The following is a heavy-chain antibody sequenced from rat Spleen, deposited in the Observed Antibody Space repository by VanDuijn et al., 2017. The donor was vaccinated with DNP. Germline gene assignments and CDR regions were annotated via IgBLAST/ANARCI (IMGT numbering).Heavy chain of an antibody. J-gene: IGHJ4*01. CDR3: ATFEGRDA. CDR1: GFTFSDYN. V-gene: IGHV5S10*01. D-gene: IGHD1-11*01. Sequence: EVQLVESGGGVVQPGKSLKLSCAASGFTFSDYNMAWVRQAPKKGLEWVATIIYDGGRTYYRDSVKGRFTISRDNAKSTLSLQMDSLRSEDRATYYCATFEGRDAWGQGTSVTVSS. CDR2: IIYDGGRT.